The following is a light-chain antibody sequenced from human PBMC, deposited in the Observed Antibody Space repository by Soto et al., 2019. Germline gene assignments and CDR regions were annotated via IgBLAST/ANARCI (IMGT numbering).Light chain of an antibody. V-gene: IGLV1-44*01. CDR3: AAWDDSLNGPL. CDR1: SSNIASNT. Sequence: QSVLTQPPSASGTPGQRVTISCSGSSSNIASNTVNWYQQLQGTAPKLLIYNNNHRPSGVLDRFSGSKSGTSASLAISGLQSEDEADYYCAAWDDSLNGPLFGGGTKVTVL. CDR2: NNN. J-gene: IGLJ2*01.